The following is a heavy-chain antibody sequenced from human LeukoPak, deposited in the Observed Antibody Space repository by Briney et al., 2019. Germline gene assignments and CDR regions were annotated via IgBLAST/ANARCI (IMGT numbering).Heavy chain of an antibody. CDR2: SHYSGNS. J-gene: IGHJ4*02. D-gene: IGHD1-1*01. CDR3: ARDGPTSVL. CDR1: GASISSGGYY. Sequence: SETLSLPCTVSGASISSGGYYWRWIRQQPGRGLEWIGYSHYSGNSYYSTSLKSRVAISVDTSKNQFSLKLSSVTAADTAVYYCARDGPTSVLWGQGTLVTVSS. V-gene: IGHV4-31*03.